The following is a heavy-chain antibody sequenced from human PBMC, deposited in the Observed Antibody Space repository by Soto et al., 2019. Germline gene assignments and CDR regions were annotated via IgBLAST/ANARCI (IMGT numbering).Heavy chain of an antibody. D-gene: IGHD6-13*01. J-gene: IGHJ4*02. V-gene: IGHV3-30*18. CDR1: GFSFSTYG. Sequence: QVQLVDSGGGVVQPGRSLRLSCAASGFSFSTYGMHWVRQAPGKGLEWVAVMSYDGRNRYYADSVKGRFTISRDNSKNTLFLQMNSLRAEDTAVYFCAKPYSNSWYYSDYWDQGTLVTVSS. CDR3: AKPYSNSWYYSDY. CDR2: MSYDGRNR.